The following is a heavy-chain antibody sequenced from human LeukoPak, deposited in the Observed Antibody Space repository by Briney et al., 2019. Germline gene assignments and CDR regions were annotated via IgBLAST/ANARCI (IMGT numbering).Heavy chain of an antibody. CDR1: GGSISSYY. CDR3: ARGPWYYDSSGYLFDY. CDR2: IYYSGST. J-gene: IGHJ4*02. D-gene: IGHD3-22*01. V-gene: IGHV4-59*12. Sequence: SETLSLTCTVSGGSISSYYWSWIRQPPGKGLEWIGYIYYSGSTNYNPSLKSRVTMSVDTSKNQFSLKLSSVTAADTAVYYCARGPWYYDSSGYLFDYWGQGTLVTVSS.